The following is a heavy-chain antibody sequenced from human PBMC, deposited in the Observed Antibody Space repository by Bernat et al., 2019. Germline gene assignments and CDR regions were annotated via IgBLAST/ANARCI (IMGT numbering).Heavy chain of an antibody. J-gene: IGHJ3*02. CDR3: AKDLSGPGWEGILSAFDI. CDR2: ISWNSGST. D-gene: IGHD1-14*01. Sequence: EVQLVESGGGLVQPGRSLRLSCAASGFTFDDYAMHWVRQAPGKGMEWVSGISWNSGSTGYAESVKGRFPISRDTAKTSMYLQMNSMRAGDTALYYCAKDLSGPGWEGILSAFDIWGQGTMVTVSS. V-gene: IGHV3-9*01. CDR1: GFTFDDYA.